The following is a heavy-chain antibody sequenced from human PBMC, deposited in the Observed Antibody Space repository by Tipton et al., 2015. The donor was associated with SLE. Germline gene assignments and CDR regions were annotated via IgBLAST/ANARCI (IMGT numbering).Heavy chain of an antibody. CDR3: AMGPTPFNYYFMDV. CDR1: GGSFSGYY. CDR2: INHSGST. J-gene: IGHJ6*03. Sequence: TLSLTCAVYGGSFSGYYWSCIRQPPGKGLEWIGEINHSGSTNYNPSLKSRVTISVDTSKNQFSLRLSSVTAADTAMYYCAMGPTPFNYYFMDVWGKGTTVTVSS. D-gene: IGHD2/OR15-2a*01. V-gene: IGHV4-34*01.